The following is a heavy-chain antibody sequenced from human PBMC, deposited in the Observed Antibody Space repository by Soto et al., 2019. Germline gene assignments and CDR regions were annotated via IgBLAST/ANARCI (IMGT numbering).Heavy chain of an antibody. CDR2: IYYSGST. CDR1: GGSISDFY. CDR3: ARVGGLAARTFDY. V-gene: IGHV4-59*01. D-gene: IGHD6-6*01. J-gene: IGHJ4*02. Sequence: KTSETLSLTCTVSGGSISDFYWSWIRQPPGKGLEWIGYIYYSGSTNYNPSLKSRVTISVDTSKNQFSLSLRSMSPADTAVYYCARVGGLAARTFDYWGPGTLVTVSS.